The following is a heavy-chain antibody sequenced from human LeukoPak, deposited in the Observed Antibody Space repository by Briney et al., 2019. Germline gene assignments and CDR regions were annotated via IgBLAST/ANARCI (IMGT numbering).Heavy chain of an antibody. V-gene: IGHV3-66*01. CDR1: GFTVSTNY. Sequence: GGSLRLSCAASGFTVSTNYMSWVRQAPGKGLDCVSVIYSGGDTYYADSVKGRFTISRDNSKNTLYLQMNSLRAEDTAVYYCVSGGEYSSSSGYGHDYWGRGTLVTVSS. J-gene: IGHJ4*02. CDR2: IYSGGDT. D-gene: IGHD6-6*01. CDR3: VSGGEYSSSSGYGHDY.